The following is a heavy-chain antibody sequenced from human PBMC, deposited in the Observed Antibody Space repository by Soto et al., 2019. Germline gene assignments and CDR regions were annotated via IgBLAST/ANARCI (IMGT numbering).Heavy chain of an antibody. V-gene: IGHV1-18*01. D-gene: IGHD2-21*02. CDR1: GYTFTSNG. CDR3: ASSFCGGDCYSVYYYCGMEV. J-gene: IGHJ6*02. CDR2: ISDYNGNT. Sequence: ASVRVSCKASGYTFTSNGISWVRQAPGKGLEGMGWISDYNGNTNDGQKLQSRVAMTTDTSTSTAYMELRSLKFDDRAVYSGASSFCGGDCYSVYYYCGMEVWGQGTTVTVSS.